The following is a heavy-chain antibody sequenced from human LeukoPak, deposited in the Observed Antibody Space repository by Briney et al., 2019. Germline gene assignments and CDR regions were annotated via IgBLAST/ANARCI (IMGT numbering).Heavy chain of an antibody. CDR1: GFIVSSNY. Sequence: GGSLRLSCAASGFIVSSNYMSWVRQAPGKGLEGVSVIYSGGNTYYADSVKGRFTISRDNSKNKLYLQMNSLRAEDTAVYYCARGETNMIVPTYWGQGTLVTVSS. CDR3: ARGETNMIVPTY. D-gene: IGHD3-22*01. J-gene: IGHJ4*02. V-gene: IGHV3-53*05. CDR2: IYSGGNT.